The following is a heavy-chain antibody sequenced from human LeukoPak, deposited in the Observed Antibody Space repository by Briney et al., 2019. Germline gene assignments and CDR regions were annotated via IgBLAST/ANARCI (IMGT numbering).Heavy chain of an antibody. CDR2: IWYDGGHK. J-gene: IGHJ4*02. CDR1: GFTFDTYG. Sequence: GGSLRLSCAASGFTFDTYGMHWVRQAPGKGLEWVAVIWYDGGHKYYAGSVKGRFTVSRDNSQNTLYLQMNSLRADDTALYYCARGIELGPTTAFDYWGQGTLVTVSS. V-gene: IGHV3-33*01. CDR3: ARGIELGPTTAFDY. D-gene: IGHD1-26*01.